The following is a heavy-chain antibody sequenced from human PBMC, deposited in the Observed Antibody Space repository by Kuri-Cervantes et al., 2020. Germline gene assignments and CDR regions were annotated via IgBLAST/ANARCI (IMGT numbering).Heavy chain of an antibody. V-gene: IGHV3-21*04. Sequence: LTCVASGFSFSNSYMNWVRQAPGKGLEWLASISSRGTFIHYSDSVEGRFTISRDNSKNTLFLQMNSLRAEDTAVYYCARYMVRGIYYGMDVWGQGTMVTVSS. CDR1: GFSFSNSY. D-gene: IGHD3-10*01. CDR2: ISSRGTFI. CDR3: ARYMVRGIYYGMDV. J-gene: IGHJ6*02.